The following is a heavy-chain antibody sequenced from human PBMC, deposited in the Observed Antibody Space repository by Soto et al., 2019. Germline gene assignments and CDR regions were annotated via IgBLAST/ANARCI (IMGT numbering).Heavy chain of an antibody. V-gene: IGHV3-13*01. CDR1: GFTFSNYD. Sequence: GGSLRLSCAASGFTFSNYDMHWVRQATGKGLEWVSAIGTAGDTYYPGSVKGRFTISRENAKNSLYLQMNSLRAGDTAVYYCARAQGTRRDSSGYSNDAFDIWGQGTMVTVSS. J-gene: IGHJ3*02. D-gene: IGHD3-22*01. CDR2: IGTAGDT. CDR3: ARAQGTRRDSSGYSNDAFDI.